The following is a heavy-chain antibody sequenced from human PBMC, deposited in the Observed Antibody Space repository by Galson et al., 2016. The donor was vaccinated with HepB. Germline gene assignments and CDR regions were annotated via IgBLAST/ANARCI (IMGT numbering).Heavy chain of an antibody. CDR1: GFTFSTYA. V-gene: IGHV3-23*01. J-gene: IGHJ4*02. CDR2: VSGSAVST. CDR3: AEGVYNWNDEGVDY. D-gene: IGHD1-1*01. Sequence: SLRLSCAASGFTFSTYAMAWVRQAPGKGLEWVSGVSGSAVSTFYADSVRGRFTISRDNSKNTLYLQMNSPTAEDTAVYYCAEGVYNWNDEGVDYWGQGTLGTVSS.